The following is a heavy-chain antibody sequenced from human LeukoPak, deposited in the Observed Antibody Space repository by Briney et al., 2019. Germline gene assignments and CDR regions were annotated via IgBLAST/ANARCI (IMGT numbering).Heavy chain of an antibody. Sequence: KPSETLSLTCSVSGDSISSNYWSWIRQPPGKGLEWIGNIYYSGSTNYNPSLKSRVTISVDTSKNQFSLKLSSVTAADTAVYYCARVQQQLLPFDYWGQGILVTVSS. CDR2: IYYSGST. CDR1: GDSISSNY. CDR3: ARVQQQLLPFDY. D-gene: IGHD6-13*01. J-gene: IGHJ4*02. V-gene: IGHV4-59*01.